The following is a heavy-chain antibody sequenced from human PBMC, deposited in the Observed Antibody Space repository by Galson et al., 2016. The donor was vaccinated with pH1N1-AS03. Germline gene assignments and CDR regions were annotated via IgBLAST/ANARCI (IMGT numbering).Heavy chain of an antibody. CDR2: VYHSGTT. J-gene: IGHJ5*02. CDR3: ARSDGRGDNFGYMRWFDP. D-gene: IGHD5-12*01. Sequence: SLTCAVSGGSITSSNWWNWVRQPPGQGLEWIGEVYHSGTTNYNSSLKSRVTMSVNKSKNQFSLKLNSVTAADTAVYYCARSDGRGDNFGYMRWFDPWGQGTLVTVSS. CDR1: GGSITSSNW. V-gene: IGHV4-4*02.